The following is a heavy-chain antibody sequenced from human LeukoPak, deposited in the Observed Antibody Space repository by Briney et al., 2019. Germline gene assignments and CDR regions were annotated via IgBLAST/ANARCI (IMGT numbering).Heavy chain of an antibody. J-gene: IGHJ4*02. Sequence: PGGSLGLSCAASGFTFSTYGMNWVRQAPGKGLEWVSSIGTSGSYIYYTDSVKGRFTISRDNAKNSLYLQMNSLRAEDTAVYYCAKAVTWIQLYYDYWGQGTLVTVSS. CDR1: GFTFSTYG. CDR2: IGTSGSYI. CDR3: AKAVTWIQLYYDY. V-gene: IGHV3-21*01. D-gene: IGHD5-18*01.